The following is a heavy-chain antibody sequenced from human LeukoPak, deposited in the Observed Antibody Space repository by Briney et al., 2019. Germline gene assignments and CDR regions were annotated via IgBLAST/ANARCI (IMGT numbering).Heavy chain of an antibody. CDR2: ISSTSSYK. Sequence: GGSLRLSCAASGFTLSSYSMNWVSQAPGKGLEWVSSISSTSSYKYYADSVKGRFTISRDNAKNSLYLQMNSLRADDTAVYYCARDPWTSDYWGQGTLVTVSS. V-gene: IGHV3-21*01. CDR3: ARDPWTSDY. J-gene: IGHJ4*02. D-gene: IGHD3/OR15-3a*01. CDR1: GFTLSSYS.